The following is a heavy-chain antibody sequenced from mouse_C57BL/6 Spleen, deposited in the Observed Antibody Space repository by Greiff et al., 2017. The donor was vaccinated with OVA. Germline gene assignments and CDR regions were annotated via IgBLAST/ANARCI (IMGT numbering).Heavy chain of an antibody. CDR1: GFTFSDYY. D-gene: IGHD2-3*01. CDR3: ARVDGWSSYWYFDV. V-gene: IGHV5-16*01. Sequence: EVQLLESGGGLVQPGSSMKLSCTASGFTFSDYYMAWVRQVPEKGLEWVANINYDGSSTYYLDSFKSRFTIARDKATNIPYLQMSSLKSEDTATYYGARVDGWSSYWYFDVWGTGTTVTVAS. CDR2: INYDGSST. J-gene: IGHJ1*03.